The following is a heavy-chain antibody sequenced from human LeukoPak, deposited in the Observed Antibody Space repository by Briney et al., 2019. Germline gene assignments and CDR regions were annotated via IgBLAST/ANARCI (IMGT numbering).Heavy chain of an antibody. D-gene: IGHD3-22*01. CDR1: GYTFTNYA. J-gene: IGHJ4*02. CDR2: INAGNGNT. Sequence: ASVKVSCKASGYTFTNYAMHWVRQAPGQRLEWMGWINAGNGNTKYSQKFQGRVTITRDTSASTAYMELSSLRSEDTAVYYCARGVGMIVVASPPDDYWGQGTLVTVSS. CDR3: ARGVGMIVVASPPDDY. V-gene: IGHV1-3*01.